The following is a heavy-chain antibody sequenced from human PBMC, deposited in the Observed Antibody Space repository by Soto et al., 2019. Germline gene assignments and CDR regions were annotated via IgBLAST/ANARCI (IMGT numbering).Heavy chain of an antibody. CDR1: GFTFSSYG. V-gene: IGHV3-30*18. CDR2: ISYDGSNK. Sequence: QVQLVESGGGVVQPGRSLRLSCAASGFTFSSYGMHWVRQAPGKGLEWVAVISYDGSNKYYADSVKGRFTISRDNSKNTRYLQMNSLRAEDTAVYYCAKDLLALWYYGMDVWGQGTTVTVSS. CDR3: AKDLLALWYYGMDV. D-gene: IGHD3-10*01. J-gene: IGHJ6*02.